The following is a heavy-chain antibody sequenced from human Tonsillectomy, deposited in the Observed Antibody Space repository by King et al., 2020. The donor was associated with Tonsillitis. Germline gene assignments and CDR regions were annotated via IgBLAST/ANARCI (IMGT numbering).Heavy chain of an antibody. CDR2: INPNSGGT. CDR1: GYTFTDYY. D-gene: IGHD1-26*01. V-gene: IGHV1-2*02. CDR3: ARESRVGATRDWFDP. Sequence: VQLVESGAEVRKPGASVKVSCKASGYTFTDYYLHWLRQAPGQGLEWMGWINPNSGGTNYAQKFQGRVTMTRDTSISTAYMELSRLRSDDTAVYYCARESRVGATRDWFDPWGQGTLVTVSS. J-gene: IGHJ5*02.